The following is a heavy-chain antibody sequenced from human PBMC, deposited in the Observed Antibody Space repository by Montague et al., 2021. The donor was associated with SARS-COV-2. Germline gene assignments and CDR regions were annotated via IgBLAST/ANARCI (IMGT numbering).Heavy chain of an antibody. CDR3: ARGVASSEGNWFDP. J-gene: IGHJ5*02. D-gene: IGHD6-13*01. CDR2: IYYTGST. CDR1: GVSISSYY. V-gene: IGHV4-59*01. Sequence: SETLSLTCTVSGVSISSYYWIWIRQPPGKGLEWIGYIYYTGSTNYNPSRKSRVTISVDTSKNQFSLKLGSVTAADTAVYYCARGVASSEGNWFDPWGQGTLVTVSS.